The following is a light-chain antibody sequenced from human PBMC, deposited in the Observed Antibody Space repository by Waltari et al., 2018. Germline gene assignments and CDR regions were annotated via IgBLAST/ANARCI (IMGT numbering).Light chain of an antibody. CDR3: QQYDNYWT. J-gene: IGKJ1*01. CDR2: KAS. Sequence: DIQMTQSPSTLSVSVGDRVTITCRASQSISNWLAWYQQKPGKAPKLLIYKASNLESGVPSRFSGSGSGTESTLTISSLQPDDFATYYCQQYDNYWTFGQGTKVEI. CDR1: QSISNW. V-gene: IGKV1-5*03.